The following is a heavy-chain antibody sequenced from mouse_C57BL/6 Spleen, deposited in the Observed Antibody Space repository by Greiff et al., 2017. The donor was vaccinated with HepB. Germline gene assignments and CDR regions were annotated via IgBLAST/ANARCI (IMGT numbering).Heavy chain of an antibody. V-gene: IGHV14-1*01. CDR1: GFNIKDYY. CDR3: TTVDSSGYGSFFAY. CDR2: IDPEDGDT. J-gene: IGHJ3*01. Sequence: EVQLQQSGAELVRPGASVKLSCTASGFNIKDYYMHWVKQRPEQGLEWIGRIDPEDGDTEYAPKFQGKATMTADTSSNTAYLQLSSLTSEDTAVYYCTTVDSSGYGSFFAYWGQGTLVTVSA. D-gene: IGHD3-2*02.